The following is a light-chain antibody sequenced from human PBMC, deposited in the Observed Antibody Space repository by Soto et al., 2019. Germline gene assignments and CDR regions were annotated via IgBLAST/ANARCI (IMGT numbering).Light chain of an antibody. Sequence: EIVMTQSPATLSVSPGERATLSCRASQSVLSKLAWYQQKPGQAPRLLIYAAFTRATDIPGRFSGSGSGTEFTLTISSLQSEDFAVYYCQQYNNWPITFGQGTRLEIK. CDR1: QSVLSK. CDR2: AAF. J-gene: IGKJ5*01. CDR3: QQYNNWPIT. V-gene: IGKV3-15*01.